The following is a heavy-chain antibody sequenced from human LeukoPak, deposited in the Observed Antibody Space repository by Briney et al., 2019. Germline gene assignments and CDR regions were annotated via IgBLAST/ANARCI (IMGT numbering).Heavy chain of an antibody. D-gene: IGHD3-9*01. V-gene: IGHV1-24*01. CDR3: ATDLRGYFDGQTFDY. CDR1: GYTLTELS. Sequence: ASVKVSCKVSGYTLTELSMHWVRQAPGKGLEWMGGFDPEDGETIYAQKFQGRVTMTEDTSTDTAYMELSSLRSEDTAVYYCATDLRGYFDGQTFDYWGQGTLVTVSS. CDR2: FDPEDGET. J-gene: IGHJ4*02.